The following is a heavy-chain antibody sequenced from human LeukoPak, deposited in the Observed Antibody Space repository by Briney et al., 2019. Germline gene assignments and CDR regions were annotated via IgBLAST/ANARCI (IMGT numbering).Heavy chain of an antibody. CDR1: GFTFSSYS. D-gene: IGHD3-10*01. J-gene: IGHJ4*02. Sequence: GGSLRLSCTASGFTFSSYSMNWVRQAPGKGLEWVSSISSSSRYIYYADSVKGRFTISRDNGKNSLYLQMNSLRAEDTAVYYCARASYYYGSGSYSDYWGQGTLVTVSS. CDR3: ARASYYYGSGSYSDY. V-gene: IGHV3-21*01. CDR2: ISSSSRYI.